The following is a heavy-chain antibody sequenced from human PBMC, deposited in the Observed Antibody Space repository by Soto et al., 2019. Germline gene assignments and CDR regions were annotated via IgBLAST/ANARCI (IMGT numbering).Heavy chain of an antibody. D-gene: IGHD3-10*01. V-gene: IGHV1-69*06. Sequence: RASVKVSCKASGGTFSSYAISWVRQAPGQGLEWMGGIIPIFGTANYAQKFQGRVTITADKSTSTAYMELSSLRSEDTAVYYCARDREVYGSGSYYKRYNWFDPWGQGTLVTVSS. CDR2: IIPIFGTA. J-gene: IGHJ5*02. CDR3: ARDREVYGSGSYYKRYNWFDP. CDR1: GGTFSSYA.